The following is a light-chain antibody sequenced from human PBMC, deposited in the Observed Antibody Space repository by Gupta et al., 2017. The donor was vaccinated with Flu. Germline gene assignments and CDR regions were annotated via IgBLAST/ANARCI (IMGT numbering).Light chain of an antibody. V-gene: IGKV2-28*01. CDR2: WGS. Sequence: DIVMTQSPLSLPVTPGEPASIACRSSQSLLHSNGYNYLDWYRQKPGQSPQLLIYWGSKRASGVTDRFSGSGSGSDFTLKSSRGEAEDVGVYYGMQDLPITTFGGGTKVEIK. J-gene: IGKJ4*01. CDR3: MQDLPITT. CDR1: QSLLHSNGYNY.